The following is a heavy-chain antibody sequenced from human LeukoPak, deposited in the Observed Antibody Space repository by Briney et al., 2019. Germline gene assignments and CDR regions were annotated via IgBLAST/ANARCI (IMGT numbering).Heavy chain of an antibody. V-gene: IGHV4-59*01. CDR1: GGSISSYY. J-gene: IGHJ4*02. CDR2: IYYSGST. CDR3: ARDEPPRG. Sequence: SETLSLTCTVSGGSISSYYWSWIRQPPGKGLEWIGYIYYSGSTNYNPSLKSRVTISVDTSKNQFSLKLSSVTAADTAVYYCARDEPPRGWGQGTLVTVSS. D-gene: IGHD1-14*01.